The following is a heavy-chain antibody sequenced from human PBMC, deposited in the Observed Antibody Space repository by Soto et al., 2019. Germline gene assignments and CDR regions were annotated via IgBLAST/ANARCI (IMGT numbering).Heavy chain of an antibody. CDR1: GGSFSGYY. CDR2: INHSGST. D-gene: IGHD3-3*01. Sequence: SETLSLTCAVYGGSFSGYYWSWIRQPPGKGLEWIGEINHSGSTNYNPSLKSRVTISVDTSKNQFSLKLSSVTAADTAVYYCARTGRTYYAFWSGNTILPYGMDVWGQGTTVTVYS. V-gene: IGHV4-34*01. CDR3: ARTGRTYYAFWSGNTILPYGMDV. J-gene: IGHJ6*02.